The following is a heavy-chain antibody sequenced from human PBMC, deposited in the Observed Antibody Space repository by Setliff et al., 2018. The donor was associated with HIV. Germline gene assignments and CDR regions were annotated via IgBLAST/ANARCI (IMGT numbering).Heavy chain of an antibody. D-gene: IGHD5-12*01. J-gene: IGHJ4*02. Sequence: SETLSLTCTVSGGSTSSYFWSWIRQSPGKGLEWIGYIHNTGSTDSNPSLKSRVTMSVDTSKNQFSLRLSSVTAADTAVYYCAKSHRGYSAYEEFDYWGQGILVTVSS. CDR2: IHNTGST. V-gene: IGHV4-59*08. CDR1: GGSTSSYF. CDR3: AKSHRGYSAYEEFDY.